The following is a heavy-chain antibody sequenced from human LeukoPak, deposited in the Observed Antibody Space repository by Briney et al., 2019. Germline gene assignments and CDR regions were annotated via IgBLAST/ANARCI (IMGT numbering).Heavy chain of an antibody. CDR3: ARVGAAAGTMAGVYYFDY. CDR1: GFPFSNHA. J-gene: IGHJ4*02. D-gene: IGHD6-13*01. V-gene: IGHV3-21*04. Sequence: GGSLRLSCAASGFPFSNHAMSWVRQPPGKGLEWVSAISNGNTYYADSVRGRFTISRDNAKNSLYLQMNSLRAEDTALYYCARVGAAAGTMAGVYYFDYWGQGTLVTVSS. CDR2: ISNGNT.